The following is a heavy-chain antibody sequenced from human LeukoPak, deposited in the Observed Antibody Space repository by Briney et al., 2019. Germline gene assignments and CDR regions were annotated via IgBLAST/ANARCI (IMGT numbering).Heavy chain of an antibody. CDR2: INNSGST. Sequence: PETLSLTPALYGGSFSGYYWSRIRAPPGKGLEWIGQINNSGSTNYNPPLKSRVTISVDTSKNQFSLKRSSVTAADTAVYYCARGLRGGNMMHWFDPWGEGTLVTVSS. CDR3: ARGLRGGNMMHWFDP. J-gene: IGHJ5*02. D-gene: IGHD4-23*01. V-gene: IGHV4-34*01. CDR1: GGSFSGYY.